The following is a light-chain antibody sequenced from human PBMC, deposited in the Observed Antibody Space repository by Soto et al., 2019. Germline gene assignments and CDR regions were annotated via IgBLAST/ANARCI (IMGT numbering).Light chain of an antibody. CDR1: QSISNY. V-gene: IGKV1-39*01. Sequence: IQMTQSPSSLSASVGDRVTITCRASQSISNYLNWYHQKAGKAPKLLIYAASSLQSGVPSRFSGSGSGTDFSLFISCLLPEDFDTYYCEKNSRTPRAFGQGTKV. J-gene: IGKJ1*01. CDR3: EKNSRTPRA. CDR2: AAS.